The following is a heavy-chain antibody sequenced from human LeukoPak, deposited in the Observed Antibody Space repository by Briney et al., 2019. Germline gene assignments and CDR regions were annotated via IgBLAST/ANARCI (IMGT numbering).Heavy chain of an antibody. CDR2: IRYDGSNK. D-gene: IGHD3-16*02. J-gene: IGHJ4*02. V-gene: IGHV3-30*02. CDR1: GFTFSNAW. CDR3: AKDGWRLRLGELSLWSDY. Sequence: SGGSLRLSCAASGFTFSNAWMSWVRQAPGKGLEWVAFIRYDGSNKYYADSVKGRFTISRDNSKNTLYLQMNSLRAEDTAVYYCAKDGWRLRLGELSLWSDYWGQGTLVTVSS.